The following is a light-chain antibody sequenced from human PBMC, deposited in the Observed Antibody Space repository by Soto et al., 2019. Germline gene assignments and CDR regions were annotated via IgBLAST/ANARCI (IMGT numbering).Light chain of an antibody. CDR1: LSVRND. CDR2: SAS. CDR3: QQRTNWPPT. Sequence: EIVLTQSPATLSLSPGERATLSCRASLSVRNDLVWYHQKPGQAPRVLIYSASNRATGIPARFSGSGSGTDFTLTISRLEPEDFAVYYCQQRTNWPPTFGGGTKVEMK. J-gene: IGKJ4*01. V-gene: IGKV3-11*01.